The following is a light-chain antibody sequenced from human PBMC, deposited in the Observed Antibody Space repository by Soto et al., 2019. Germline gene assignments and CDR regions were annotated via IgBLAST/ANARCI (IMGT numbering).Light chain of an antibody. CDR2: AAS. V-gene: IGKV1-39*01. CDR1: QSISSY. CDR3: QQSYSTPPNT. J-gene: IGKJ2*01. Sequence: DIQLTQSPSSLSASVGDRVTITCRASQSISSYLNWYQQKPGKAPKLLIYAASSLQSGVPSRFSGSGSGTDFTLTISSLQPEGFATYYGQQSYSTPPNTCGQGPKLEIK.